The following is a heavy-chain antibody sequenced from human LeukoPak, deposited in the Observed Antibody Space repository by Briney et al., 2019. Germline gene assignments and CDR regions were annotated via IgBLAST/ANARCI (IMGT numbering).Heavy chain of an antibody. J-gene: IGHJ4*02. V-gene: IGHV3-48*03. Sequence: GGSLILSCAASGFVFSSYEMNWVRQAPGKGLQWVSYISTSGTTIHYADSVKGRFTFSRDNAKNLVYLQMSSLRAEDTAVYYCASRQSYGGYDYWGQGTLVTVFS. CDR2: ISTSGTTI. CDR1: GFVFSSYE. CDR3: ASRQSYGGYDY. D-gene: IGHD5-12*01.